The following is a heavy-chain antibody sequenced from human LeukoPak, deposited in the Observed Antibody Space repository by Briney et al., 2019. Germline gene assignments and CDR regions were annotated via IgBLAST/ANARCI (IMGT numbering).Heavy chain of an antibody. Sequence: GGSLRLSCAASGFTFSSYAMSWVRQAPGKGLEWVSAISGSGGSTYYADSVKGRLTISRDNSKNTLYLQMNSLRAEDTAVYYCAKVSGSDYGDYTGFDYWGQGTLVTVSS. D-gene: IGHD4-17*01. CDR1: GFTFSSYA. V-gene: IGHV3-23*01. J-gene: IGHJ4*02. CDR3: AKVSGSDYGDYTGFDY. CDR2: ISGSGGST.